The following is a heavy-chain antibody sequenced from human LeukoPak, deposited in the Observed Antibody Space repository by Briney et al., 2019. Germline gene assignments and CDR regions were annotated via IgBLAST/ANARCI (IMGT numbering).Heavy chain of an antibody. CDR2: INGDGSST. CDR3: ARDGLPAARDI. D-gene: IGHD6-6*01. CDR1: AFIFSQFW. Sequence: PGGSLRPSCAGAAFIFSQFWMQWARQVPGKGLVWVSRINGDGSSTNYADSVKGRFTISRDNAKNTLYLQMNSLRAEDTAVYYCARDGLPAARDIWGQGTMVTVSS. J-gene: IGHJ3*02. V-gene: IGHV3-74*01.